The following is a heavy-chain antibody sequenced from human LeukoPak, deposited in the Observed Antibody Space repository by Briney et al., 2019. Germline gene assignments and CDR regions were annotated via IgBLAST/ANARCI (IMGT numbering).Heavy chain of an antibody. J-gene: IGHJ4*02. CDR2: IHHSGSSGST. CDR3: ARDGQAEQGIFEY. Sequence: SETLSLTCAVSGDSISSSIWWSWVRQPPGKGLEWVGEIHHSGSSGSTNYNPSLRSRVTVSVDKSKNQFSLKLSSVTAADTAVYYCARDGQAEQGIFEYWGQGTLVTVSS. V-gene: IGHV4-4*02. D-gene: IGHD3-3*02. CDR1: GDSISSSIW.